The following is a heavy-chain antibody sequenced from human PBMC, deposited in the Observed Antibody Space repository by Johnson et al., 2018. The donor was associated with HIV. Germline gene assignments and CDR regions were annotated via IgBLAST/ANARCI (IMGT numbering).Heavy chain of an antibody. CDR2: VKSKTDGGTI. CDR3: TTGLYWNDAFDI. V-gene: IGHV3-15*01. D-gene: IGHD1-1*01. J-gene: IGHJ3*02. CDR1: GFTFSDAW. Sequence: MQLVESGGGLVKPGGSLRLSCAASGFTFSDAWMNWVRQAPGKGLEWVGRVKSKTDGGTIDYAAPVNGRFSISRDGSKNTLYLQMNSLKTEDTAVYYCTTGLYWNDAFDIWGQGTMVTVSS.